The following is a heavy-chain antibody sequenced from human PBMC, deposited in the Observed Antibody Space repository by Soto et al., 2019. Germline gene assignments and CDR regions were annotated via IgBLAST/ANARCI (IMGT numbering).Heavy chain of an antibody. CDR1: GFTFDDYA. CDR2: ISWNSGSI. J-gene: IGHJ3*02. V-gene: IGHV3-9*01. D-gene: IGHD2-21*02. Sequence: GGSLRLSCAASGFTFDDYAMHWVRQAPGKGLEWVSGISWNSGSIGYADSVKGRFTISRDNAKNSLYLQMNSLRAEDTALYYCAKDKGGYSSGPGAFDIWGQGTMVTVSS. CDR3: AKDKGGYSSGPGAFDI.